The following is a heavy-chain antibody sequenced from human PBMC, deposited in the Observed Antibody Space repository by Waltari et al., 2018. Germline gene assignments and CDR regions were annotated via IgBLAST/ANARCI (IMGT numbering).Heavy chain of an antibody. D-gene: IGHD3-3*01. Sequence: EVQLVESGGGLVQPGGSLRLSCAASGLTFSSYEMNWVRQAPGKGQEWVSKISSRGSTIYYADSLKGRFNISRDNAKNSLYLQMKRLRAEDTAVYYCAREGGFWSGYSLDYWGQGTLVTVSS. V-gene: IGHV3-48*03. J-gene: IGHJ4*02. CDR3: AREGGFWSGYSLDY. CDR1: GLTFSSYE. CDR2: ISSRGSTI.